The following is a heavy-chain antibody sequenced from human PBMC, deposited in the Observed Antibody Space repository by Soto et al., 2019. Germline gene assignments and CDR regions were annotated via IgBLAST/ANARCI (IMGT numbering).Heavy chain of an antibody. Sequence: GASVKVSCKASGYTFTGYYMHWVRQAPGQGLEWMGWINPNSGGTNYAQKFQGWVTMTRDTSISTAYMELSRLRSDDTAVYYCAREPLPPRARNWFDPWGQGTLVTVSS. CDR2: INPNSGGT. CDR1: GYTFTGYY. D-gene: IGHD2-21*02. CDR3: AREPLPPRARNWFDP. V-gene: IGHV1-2*04. J-gene: IGHJ5*02.